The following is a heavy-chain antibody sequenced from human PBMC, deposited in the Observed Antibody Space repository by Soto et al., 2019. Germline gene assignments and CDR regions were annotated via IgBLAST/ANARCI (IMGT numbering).Heavy chain of an antibody. CDR3: ARDLRGYLNWFDP. Sequence: SVKVSCKASGGTFSSYTISWVRQAPGQGLEWMGRIIPILGIANYAQKFQGRVTITADKSTSTAYMELSSLRSEDTAVYYCARDLRGYLNWFDPWGQGTLVTVSS. CDR2: IIPILGIA. J-gene: IGHJ5*02. D-gene: IGHD1-1*01. V-gene: IGHV1-69*04. CDR1: GGTFSSYT.